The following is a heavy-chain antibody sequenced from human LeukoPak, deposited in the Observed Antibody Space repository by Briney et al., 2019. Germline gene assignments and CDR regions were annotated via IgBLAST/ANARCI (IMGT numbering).Heavy chain of an antibody. J-gene: IGHJ4*02. Sequence: GASVKVSCKASGHTFTSYYMHWVRQAPGQGLEWMGIINPSGGSTSYAQKFQGRVTMTKDTSISTVYVELSRLRSDDTAVYFCARSGWFGELSDYCGQGTLVTVSS. CDR1: GHTFTSYY. V-gene: IGHV1-46*01. CDR3: ARSGWFGELSDY. CDR2: INPSGGST. D-gene: IGHD3-10*01.